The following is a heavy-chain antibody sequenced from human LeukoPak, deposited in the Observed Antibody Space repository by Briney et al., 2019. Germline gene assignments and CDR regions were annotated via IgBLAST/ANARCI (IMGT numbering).Heavy chain of an antibody. D-gene: IGHD7-27*01. V-gene: IGHV4-59*08. Sequence: SETLSLTCSVSGGSISNYFWTWIRQPPGKGLEWIGYIYSSGSTYCNPSLKSRVTISVDTSKNRFSLKLSTVTAADTAVYYCARRPTGDPKFDYWGQGTLVTVSS. CDR3: ARRPTGDPKFDY. CDR2: IYSSGST. CDR1: GGSISNYF. J-gene: IGHJ4*02.